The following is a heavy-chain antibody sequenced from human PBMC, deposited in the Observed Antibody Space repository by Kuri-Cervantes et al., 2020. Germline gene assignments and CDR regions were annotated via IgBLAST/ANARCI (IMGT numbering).Heavy chain of an antibody. CDR3: ARVGSSYAHSGDAFDI. Sequence: SETLSLTCTVSGGSISSYYWSWIRQPPGKGLEWIGYFYYSGSTNYNPSLKSRVTISVDTSKNQFSLKLSSVTAADTAVYYCARVGSSYAHSGDAFDIWGQGTMVTVSS. CDR1: GGSISSYY. D-gene: IGHD2-2*01. CDR2: FYYSGST. V-gene: IGHV4-59*01. J-gene: IGHJ3*02.